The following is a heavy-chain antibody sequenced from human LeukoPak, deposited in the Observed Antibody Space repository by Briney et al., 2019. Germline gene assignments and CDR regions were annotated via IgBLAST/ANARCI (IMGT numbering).Heavy chain of an antibody. CDR2: ISAYNGNT. CDR1: GYTFTSYG. D-gene: IGHD3-10*01. J-gene: IGHJ3*02. CDR3: ASPDYYGPDEDAFDI. Sequence: GASVKVSCKASGYTFTSYGISWVRQAPGQGLEWMGWISAYNGNTNYAQKLQGRVTMTRDTSISTAYMELSRLRSDDTAVYYCASPDYYGPDEDAFDIWGQGTMVTVSS. V-gene: IGHV1-18*01.